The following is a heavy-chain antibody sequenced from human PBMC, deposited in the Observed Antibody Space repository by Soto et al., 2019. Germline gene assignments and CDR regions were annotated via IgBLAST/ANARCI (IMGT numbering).Heavy chain of an antibody. D-gene: IGHD2-8*01. Sequence: SETLSLTCTVSGGSISSYYWSWIRQPPGKGLEWIGYIYYSGSTNSNPSPRSQVTISVATPKNQLSLKLSSVTAADKAVYYCARVRKLGGYLMRHYGMDVWGQGTTVTVSS. CDR2: IYYSGST. J-gene: IGHJ6*02. V-gene: IGHV4-59*01. CDR3: ARVRKLGGYLMRHYGMDV. CDR1: GGSISSYY.